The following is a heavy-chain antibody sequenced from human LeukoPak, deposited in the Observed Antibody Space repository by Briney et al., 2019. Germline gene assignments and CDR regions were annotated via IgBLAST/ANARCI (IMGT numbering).Heavy chain of an antibody. CDR3: ARAELAAAPFDY. Sequence: SETLSLTCTVSGGSISGYYWSWIRQPPGKGLEWIGEINHSGSTNYNPSLKSRVTISVDTSKNQFSLKLSSVTAADTAVYYCARAELAAAPFDYWGQGTLVTVSS. J-gene: IGHJ4*02. CDR1: GGSISGYY. D-gene: IGHD6-13*01. CDR2: INHSGST. V-gene: IGHV4-34*01.